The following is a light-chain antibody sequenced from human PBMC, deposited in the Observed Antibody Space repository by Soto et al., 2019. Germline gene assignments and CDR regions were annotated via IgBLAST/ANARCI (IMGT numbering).Light chain of an antibody. CDR2: AAS. CDR1: QDIAIY. J-gene: IGKJ1*01. CDR3: QHYNSYSEA. V-gene: IGKV1-9*01. Sequence: ITLTQSPSSLSASVGDRVTITCRASQDIAIYLAWYQQKPGEAPKLLIYAASTLYGGVPSRFSGSGSGTDFALTITSLQAEDFATYYCQHYNSYSEAFGQGTKVDIK.